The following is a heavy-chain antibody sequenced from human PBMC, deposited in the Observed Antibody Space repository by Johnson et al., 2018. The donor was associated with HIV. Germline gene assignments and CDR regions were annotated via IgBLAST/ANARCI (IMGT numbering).Heavy chain of an antibody. CDR2: ISWNSGSI. J-gene: IGHJ3*02. CDR3: ARDDPGARPGLSVIGAFDI. CDR1: GFTFDDYA. D-gene: IGHD6-6*01. V-gene: IGHV3-9*01. Sequence: VQLVESGGGLVKPGGSLRLSCAASGFTFDDYAMHWVRQAPGKGLEWVSGISWNSGSIGYADSVKGRFTISRDNAKNSLYLQMNSLRAEDPAVYYCARDDPGARPGLSVIGAFDIWGQGTMVTVSS.